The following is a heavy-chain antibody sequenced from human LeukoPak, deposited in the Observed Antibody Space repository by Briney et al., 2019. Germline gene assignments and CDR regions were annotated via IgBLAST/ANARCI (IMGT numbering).Heavy chain of an antibody. J-gene: IGHJ3*02. V-gene: IGHV4-59*01. CDR2: IYYSGST. CDR1: GGSISSYY. D-gene: IGHD3-3*01. CDR3: ARDQREITIFGVVTNDAFDI. Sequence: SETLSLTCTVSGGSISSYYWSWIRQPPGKGLEWIGYIYYSGSTNYNPSLKSRVTISVDTSKNQFSLKLSSVTAADTAVYYCARDQREITIFGVVTNDAFDIWGQGTMVTVSS.